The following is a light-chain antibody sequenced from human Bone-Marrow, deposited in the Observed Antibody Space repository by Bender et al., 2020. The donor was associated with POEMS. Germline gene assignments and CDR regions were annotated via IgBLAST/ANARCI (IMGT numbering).Light chain of an antibody. CDR2: EGS. Sequence: QSALTQPATVSGSPGQSITISCNGTSSDVGGYNYVSWYQQHPGKAPKLMIYEGSKRPSGVSNRFSGSKSGTSASLAITGLQSDDEAIYFCVAWDASLNGWVFGGGTKLTVL. CDR1: SSDVGGYNY. CDR3: VAWDASLNGWV. J-gene: IGLJ3*02. V-gene: IGLV2-14*01.